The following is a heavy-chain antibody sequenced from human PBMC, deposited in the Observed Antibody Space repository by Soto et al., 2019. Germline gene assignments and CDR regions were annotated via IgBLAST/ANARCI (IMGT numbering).Heavy chain of an antibody. Sequence: EVQLVESGGGLVQPGRSLRLSCAASGFTFDDYAMHWVRQAPGKGLEWVSGISWNGGSIGYADSVKGRFTITRDNAKNTLYLQMNSLRAEDTALYSCAKDISISASWVLDYWGQGTMVTVSS. CDR1: GFTFDDYA. D-gene: IGHD6-6*01. J-gene: IGHJ4*02. V-gene: IGHV3-9*01. CDR2: ISWNGGSI. CDR3: AKDISISASWVLDY.